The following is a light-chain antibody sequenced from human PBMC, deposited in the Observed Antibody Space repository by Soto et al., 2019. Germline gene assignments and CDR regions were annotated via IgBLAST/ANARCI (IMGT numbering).Light chain of an antibody. J-gene: IGKJ2*02. V-gene: IGKV1-5*03. Sequence: DIQMTQSPSTLSASVGDIVTITCRASQSISSWLGWYQQKPGKAPKLLIYEATSLESGVPSRFSGSGSGTEFTLTISSLQPDDFATYYCQQYNTYPCTFGQGTKLEIK. CDR3: QQYNTYPCT. CDR1: QSISSW. CDR2: EAT.